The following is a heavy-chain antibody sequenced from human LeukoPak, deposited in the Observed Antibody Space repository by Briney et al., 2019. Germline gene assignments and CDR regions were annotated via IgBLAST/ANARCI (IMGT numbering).Heavy chain of an antibody. CDR1: GYTFTSYD. CDR2: MNPNSGNT. Sequence: ASVKVSCKASGYTFTSYDINWVRQATGQGLEWMGWMNPNSGNTGYAQKFQGRVTMTEDTSTDIAYMELSSLRSEDTAVYFCATDLLTYFGYEGYWGQGTLVTVSS. CDR3: ATDLLTYFGYEGY. D-gene: IGHD5-12*01. V-gene: IGHV1-8*01. J-gene: IGHJ4*02.